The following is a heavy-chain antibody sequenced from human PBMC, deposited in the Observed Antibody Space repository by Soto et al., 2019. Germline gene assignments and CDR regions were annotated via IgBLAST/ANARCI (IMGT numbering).Heavy chain of an antibody. J-gene: IGHJ6*02. CDR3: AWTEEDSDYNYYGFDV. CDR2: IYYRSRWYS. V-gene: IGHV6-1*01. CDR1: GDSVSSRSLA. D-gene: IGHD2-15*01. Sequence: SQTLSLPCVISGDSVSSRSLAWNWVRQSTSRGVEWLGRIYYRSRWYSDFAVYVRGPIGINADTSKNQFSLQLISVTPEDKAANFFAWTEEDSDYNYYGFDVWGQGTTVTVSS.